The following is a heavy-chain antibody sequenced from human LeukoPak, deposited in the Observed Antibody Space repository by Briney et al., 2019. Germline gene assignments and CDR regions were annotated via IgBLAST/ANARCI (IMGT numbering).Heavy chain of an antibody. CDR3: AKMGRDSSGYYPTYFDY. D-gene: IGHD3-22*01. Sequence: GGSLRLSCAASGFTFSSYAMSWVRQAPGKGLEWVSAISGSGGSTYYADSVKGRFTISRDNSKNTLYLQMNSLRAEDTAVYYCAKMGRDSSGYYPTYFDYWGQGTLVTVSS. V-gene: IGHV3-23*01. CDR1: GFTFSSYA. J-gene: IGHJ4*02. CDR2: ISGSGGST.